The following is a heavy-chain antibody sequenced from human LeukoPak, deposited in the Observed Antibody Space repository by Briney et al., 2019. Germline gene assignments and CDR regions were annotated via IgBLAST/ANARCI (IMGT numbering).Heavy chain of an antibody. CDR2: IKQDGSEK. J-gene: IGHJ4*02. CDR1: RFIFSSYW. Sequence: GGSLRLSCAASRFIFSSYWMSWVRQAPGKGLEWVANIKQDGSEKYYVDSVKGRFTLSRDDAKNSLYLQMNSLRAEDTAVYYCAKPARTDYADYWGQGTLVTVSS. D-gene: IGHD1-14*01. CDR3: AKPARTDYADY. V-gene: IGHV3-7*01.